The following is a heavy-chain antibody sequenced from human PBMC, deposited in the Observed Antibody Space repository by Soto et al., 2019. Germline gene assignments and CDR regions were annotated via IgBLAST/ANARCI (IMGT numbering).Heavy chain of an antibody. CDR3: TRTSAWGFQLIP. J-gene: IGHJ5*02. CDR1: GGTFSGHA. CDR2: LIPLFGTT. V-gene: IGHV1-69*06. Sequence: QVQLVQSGAEVKKPGSSVKVSCEASGGTFSGHAISWVRQAPGQGPEWMGGLIPLFGTTQHAQNFQGRLTITADKSMIRAGVSLSSLRFSDVAISWRTRTSAWGFQLIPWGQGPLVTV. D-gene: IGHD3-16*01.